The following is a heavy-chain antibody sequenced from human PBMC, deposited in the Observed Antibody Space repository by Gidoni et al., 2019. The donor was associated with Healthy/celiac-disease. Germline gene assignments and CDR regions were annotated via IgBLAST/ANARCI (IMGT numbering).Heavy chain of an antibody. D-gene: IGHD5-18*01. Sequence: APGQGLEWMGWINPNSGGTNYAQKFQGWVTMTRDTSISTAYMELSRLRSDDTAVYYCARDRCGYSYGSIGQQLPCDAFDIWGQGTMVTVSS. CDR3: ARDRCGYSYGSIGQQLPCDAFDI. CDR2: INPNSGGT. J-gene: IGHJ3*02. V-gene: IGHV1-2*04.